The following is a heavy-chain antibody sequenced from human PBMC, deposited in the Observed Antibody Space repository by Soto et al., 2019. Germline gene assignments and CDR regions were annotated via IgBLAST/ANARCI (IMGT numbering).Heavy chain of an antibody. CDR2: IQSGGRT. Sequence: EVQLVESGGGLVQPGGSLRLSCAASGFTVSSKYMSWVRQAPVWGLERVSLIQSGGRTYYADSVKGRLAISRDTSENTVHLQMDSLRAEDTAVYYCARDDVLCDGGRCYGVPLDVWGKGITVTVSS. CDR3: ARDDVLCDGGRCYGVPLDV. CDR1: GFTVSSKY. V-gene: IGHV3-66*01. D-gene: IGHD2-15*01. J-gene: IGHJ6*04.